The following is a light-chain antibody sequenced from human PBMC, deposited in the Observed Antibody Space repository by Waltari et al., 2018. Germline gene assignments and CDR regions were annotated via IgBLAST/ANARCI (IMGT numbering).Light chain of an antibody. J-gene: IGLJ2*01. CDR2: RSN. CDR3: AAWDDSLSGPV. V-gene: IGLV1-47*01. CDR1: SSNIGSND. Sequence: QSVLTQPPSASGTPGLRVAISCSGSSSNIGSNDVSWYQLLPGTAPKVLIYRSNHRPSGVPDRFSGSKSGTSASLAISGLRSEDEADYYCAAWDDSLSGPVFGGGTKVTVL.